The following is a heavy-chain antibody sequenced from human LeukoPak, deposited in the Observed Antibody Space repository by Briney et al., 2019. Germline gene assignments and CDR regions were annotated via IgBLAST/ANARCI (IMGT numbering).Heavy chain of an antibody. CDR3: ASTALTTRSYYFDY. V-gene: IGHV4-4*09. CDR1: GGSISSYY. CDR2: IYTSGST. D-gene: IGHD4-11*01. Sequence: SETLSLTCTVSGGSISSYYWSWIRQPPGKGLEWIGYIYTSGSTNYNPSLKSRVTISVDTSKNQFSLKLSSVTAADTAVYYCASTALTTRSYYFDYWGQGTLVTVSS. J-gene: IGHJ4*02.